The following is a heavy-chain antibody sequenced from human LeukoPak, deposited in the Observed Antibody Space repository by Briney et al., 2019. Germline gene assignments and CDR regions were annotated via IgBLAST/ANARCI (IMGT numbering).Heavy chain of an antibody. CDR3: ARTPSVYCSGGDCYPGHFDY. D-gene: IGHD2-15*01. V-gene: IGHV4-39*07. J-gene: IGHJ4*02. CDR2: IYYSGST. CDR1: GGSISSSSYY. Sequence: SETLSLTCTVSGGSISSSSYYWGWIRQPPGKGLEWIGSIYYSGSTYYNPSLKSRVTISVDTSKNQFSLKLSSVTAADRAVYYCARTPSVYCSGGDCYPGHFDYWGQGTLVTVSS.